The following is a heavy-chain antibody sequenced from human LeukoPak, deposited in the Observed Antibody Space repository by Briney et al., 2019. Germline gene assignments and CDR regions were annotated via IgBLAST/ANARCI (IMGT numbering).Heavy chain of an antibody. J-gene: IGHJ6*03. D-gene: IGHD1-14*01. CDR2: ISGSGGST. Sequence: PGGSLRLSCAASGFTFSSYAMSWVRRAPGKGLEWVSAISGSGGSTYYADSVKGRFTISRDNSKNTLYLQMNSLRAEDTAVYYCARDSDPEKKNPPYYMDVWGKGTTVTVSS. CDR1: GFTFSSYA. V-gene: IGHV3-23*01. CDR3: ARDSDPEKKNPPYYMDV.